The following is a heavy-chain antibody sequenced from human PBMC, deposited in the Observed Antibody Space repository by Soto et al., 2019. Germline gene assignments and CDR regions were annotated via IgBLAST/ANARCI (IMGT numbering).Heavy chain of an antibody. CDR1: GGSISGSLYY. Sequence: NPSETLSLTCTVSGGSISGSLYYWGWIRQSPEKGLEWIGGIYYSGSTYYNPSLASRVTISVDTSKNQFSLKLSSVTAADTAIYYCAKPASGTYRFDSWGRGTLVTVSS. CDR2: IYYSGST. CDR3: AKPASGTYRFDS. V-gene: IGHV4-39*01. J-gene: IGHJ4*02. D-gene: IGHD6-19*01.